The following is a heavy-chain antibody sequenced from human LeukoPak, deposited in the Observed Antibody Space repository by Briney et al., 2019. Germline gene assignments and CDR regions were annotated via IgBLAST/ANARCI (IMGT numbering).Heavy chain of an antibody. D-gene: IGHD3-10*01. CDR3: ARTRYYYGSRSYGAPYYFDY. CDR2: IYTSGST. J-gene: IGHJ4*02. Sequence: SETLSLTCTVSGGSISSASYYWSWIRQPAGKGLQWIGRIYTSGSTYYNPSLKSRVTISVDTSKNQFSLKLSSVTAADTAVYYCARTRYYYGSRSYGAPYYFDYWGQGTLVTVSS. V-gene: IGHV4-61*02. CDR1: GGSISSASYY.